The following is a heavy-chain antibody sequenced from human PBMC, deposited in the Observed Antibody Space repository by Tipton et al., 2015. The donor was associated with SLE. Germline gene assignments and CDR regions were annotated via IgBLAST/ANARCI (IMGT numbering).Heavy chain of an antibody. CDR2: IYYSGST. CDR3: ARTGTDSWYFDL. D-gene: IGHD1/OR15-1a*01. CDR1: GGSISSYY. Sequence: TLSLTCTVSGGSISSYYWSWIRQPPGKGLEWIGYIYYSGSTNYNPSLKSRVTMSVDTSKNQFSLKLSSVTAADTAVYYCARTGTDSWYFDLWGRGTLVTVSS. V-gene: IGHV4-59*12. J-gene: IGHJ2*01.